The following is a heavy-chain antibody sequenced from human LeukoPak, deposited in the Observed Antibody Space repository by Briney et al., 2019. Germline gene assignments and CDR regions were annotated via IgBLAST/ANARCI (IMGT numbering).Heavy chain of an antibody. CDR3: ARPSCGGGTCYDY. J-gene: IGHJ4*02. Sequence: ETLSLTCTVSGGSISSGDYYWSWIRQPPGKGLEWVTNINQGGSGKYYVDSVKGRFTISRDNAKNSLYLQMNSLRAEDTAVYYCARPSCGGGTCYDYWGQGTLVTVS. V-gene: IGHV3-7*01. CDR1: GGSISSGDYY. CDR2: INQGGSGK. D-gene: IGHD2-15*01.